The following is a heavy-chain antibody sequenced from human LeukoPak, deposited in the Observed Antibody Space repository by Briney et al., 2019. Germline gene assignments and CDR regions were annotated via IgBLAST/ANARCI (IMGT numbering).Heavy chain of an antibody. Sequence: PGGSLRLSCAASGFTFSGSAIHWVRQASGKGLEWLGRIETKADNYATAYAASVKGRFTVSRDDSKNTVYLQLNSLKTEDTAVYYCTRLDYTNTWYGFDDWGQGTLVTVSS. V-gene: IGHV3-73*01. D-gene: IGHD6-13*01. J-gene: IGHJ4*02. CDR1: GFTFSGSA. CDR2: IETKADNYAT. CDR3: TRLDYTNTWYGFDD.